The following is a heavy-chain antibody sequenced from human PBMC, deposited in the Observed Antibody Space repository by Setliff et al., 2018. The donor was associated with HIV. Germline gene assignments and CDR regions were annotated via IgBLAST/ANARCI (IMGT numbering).Heavy chain of an antibody. CDR2: LNPKSGTT. Sequence: ASVKVSCKSSGYSFTSHDINWVRQATGQGLEWMGWLNPKSGTTGYAQKFEGRVSMTRNISTGTAYMELSSLRSDDTAVYYCARADGEAQLLWGGYHHYHDLDVWG. D-gene: IGHD3-10*01. J-gene: IGHJ6*03. CDR1: GYSFTSHD. CDR3: ARADGEAQLLWGGYHHYHDLDV. V-gene: IGHV1-8*01.